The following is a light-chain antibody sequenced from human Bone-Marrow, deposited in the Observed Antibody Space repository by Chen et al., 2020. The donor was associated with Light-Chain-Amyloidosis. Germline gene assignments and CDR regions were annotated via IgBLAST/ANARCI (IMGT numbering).Light chain of an antibody. CDR1: SSNIGEGND. V-gene: IGLV1-40*01. J-gene: IGLJ1*01. CDR2: GNT. Sequence: QSVLTQPPSVSGAPGQKVTTLCTGSSSNIGEGNDVHWYQQLPGTTPKILIYGNTNRLSGVPSRFSGSKSGTSASLVISGLQPDDEADYHCQTYANATHVFGTGTKVIVL. CDR3: QTYANATHV.